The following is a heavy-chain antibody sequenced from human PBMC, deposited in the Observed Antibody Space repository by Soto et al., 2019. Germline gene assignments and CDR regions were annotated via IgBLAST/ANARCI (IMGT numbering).Heavy chain of an antibody. D-gene: IGHD3-22*01. Sequence: SETLSLTCAVYGGSFSGHYWTWIRQPPGRGLEWIGEINHGGSTNYNPPLKSRVTMSVDTSKNQFSLKLSSVTAADTAVYYCARGIPMTLVVQSDAPDKYYFDPWGQGTLVTVS. J-gene: IGHJ5*02. CDR3: ARGIPMTLVVQSDAPDKYYFDP. CDR1: GGSFSGHY. CDR2: INHGGST. V-gene: IGHV4-34*01.